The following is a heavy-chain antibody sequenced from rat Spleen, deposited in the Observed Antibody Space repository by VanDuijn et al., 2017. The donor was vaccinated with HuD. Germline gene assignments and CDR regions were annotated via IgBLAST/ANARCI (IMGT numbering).Heavy chain of an antibody. Sequence: QVQLKESGPGLVQPSQTLSLTCTVSGFSLTSYTVSWVRPPPGKGLEWIAAISSGGSTYYNSALKSRLSISRDTSKSQVFLKMNSLQTEDTAMYFCARGGFWGQGVMVTVSS. V-gene: IGHV2-6*01. J-gene: IGHJ2*01. CDR2: ISSGGST. CDR3: ARGGF. CDR1: GFSLTSYT. D-gene: IGHD4-4*01.